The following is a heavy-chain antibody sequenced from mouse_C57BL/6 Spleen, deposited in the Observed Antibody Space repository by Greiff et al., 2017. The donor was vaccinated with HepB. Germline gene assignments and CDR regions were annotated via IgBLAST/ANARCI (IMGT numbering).Heavy chain of an antibody. CDR2: IDPSDSYT. CDR3: ARSNYGSSSPYYFDC. D-gene: IGHD1-1*01. Sequence: QVQLQQPGAELVMPGASVKLSCKASGYTFTSYWMHWVKQRPGQGLEWIGEIDPSDSYTNYNQKFKGKSTLTVDKSSSTAYMQLSSLTSEDSAVYYCARSNYGSSSPYYFDCWGRGTTLTVSS. V-gene: IGHV1-69*01. CDR1: GYTFTSYW. J-gene: IGHJ2*01.